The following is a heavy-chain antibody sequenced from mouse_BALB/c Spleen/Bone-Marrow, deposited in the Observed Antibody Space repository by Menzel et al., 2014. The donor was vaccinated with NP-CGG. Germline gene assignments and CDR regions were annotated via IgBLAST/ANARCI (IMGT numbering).Heavy chain of an antibody. CDR2: INPSNGGT. J-gene: IGHJ1*01. D-gene: IGHD2-2*01. CDR3: TRAGTSWLRLSGDYDV. Sequence: VQLPQSGAELVKPGASVTLSCRASGHTFTSYYMYWVKQRPGQGLAWIGEINPSNGGTNFNEKFKSKATLTVDKSSSTAYMQLSSLTSEDSAVYYCTRAGTSWLRLSGDYDVWGAGTTVTVSS. V-gene: IGHV1S81*02. CDR1: GHTFTSYY.